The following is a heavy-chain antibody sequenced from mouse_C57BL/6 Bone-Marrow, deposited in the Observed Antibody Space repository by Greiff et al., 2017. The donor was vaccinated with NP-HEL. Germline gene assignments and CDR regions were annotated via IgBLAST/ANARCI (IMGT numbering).Heavy chain of an antibody. CDR1: GYTFTSYW. D-gene: IGHD1-1*01. J-gene: IGHJ4*01. CDR2: IDPTSGST. Sequence: QVQLQQPGAELVKPGASVKLSCKASGYTFTSYWMHWVKQRPGQGLEWIGMIDPTSGSTNYNEKFKSKSTLTVDKSSSTAYMQLSSLTSEDSAVYYLARAITTVVYNYYAMDYWGQGTSVTVSS. V-gene: IGHV1-64*01. CDR3: ARAITTVVYNYYAMDY.